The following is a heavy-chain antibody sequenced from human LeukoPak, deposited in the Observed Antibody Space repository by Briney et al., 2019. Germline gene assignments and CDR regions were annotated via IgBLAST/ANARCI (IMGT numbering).Heavy chain of an antibody. Sequence: FAFXEXXXNWVRXXPGXGXXWVAFISSNGSSVQYADSVKGRFTISRDNAKNSLSLQMNGLRADDTAVYYCARGPRNSSSYQYFQHWGQGTLITVSS. J-gene: IGHJ1*01. CDR1: FAFXEXX. CDR3: ARGPRNSSSYQYFQH. D-gene: IGHD6-13*01. CDR2: ISSNGSSV. V-gene: IGHV3-48*03.